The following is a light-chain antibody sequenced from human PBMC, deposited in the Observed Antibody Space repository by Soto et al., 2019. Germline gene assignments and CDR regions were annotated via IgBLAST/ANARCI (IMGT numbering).Light chain of an antibody. V-gene: IGKV3-15*01. CDR3: QQYNEWPIT. J-gene: IGKJ5*01. Sequence: EIVMTHSPATLSVSPCGRATLSFRASQSISDTLAWYQQRPGQPPRLLIYRASSRATGISGSFSGSGSGTEFTLTITSLQSEDFAVYYCQQYNEWPITFGQGTRLEI. CDR1: QSISDT. CDR2: RAS.